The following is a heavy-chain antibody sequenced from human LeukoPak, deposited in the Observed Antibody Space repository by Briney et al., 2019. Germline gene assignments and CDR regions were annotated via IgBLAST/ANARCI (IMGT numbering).Heavy chain of an antibody. CDR1: GGSISSGGYY. CDR3: ARLPKTDHIVVVPAAPRLDDY. D-gene: IGHD2-2*01. Sequence: PSETLSLTCTVSGGSISSGGYYWSWIRQPPGKGLEWIGEINHSGSTNYNPSLKSRVTISVDTSKNQFSLKLSSVTAADTAVYYCARLPKTDHIVVVPAAPRLDDYWGQGTLVTVSS. V-gene: IGHV4-39*07. J-gene: IGHJ4*02. CDR2: INHSGST.